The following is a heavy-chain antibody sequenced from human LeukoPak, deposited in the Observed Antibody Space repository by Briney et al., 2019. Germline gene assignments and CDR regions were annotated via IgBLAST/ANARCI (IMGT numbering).Heavy chain of an antibody. CDR2: MNPNSGNT. D-gene: IGHD6-13*01. Sequence: GASVKVSCKASGYTFTSYDINWVRQATGQGLEWMGWMNPNSGNTGYAQKFQGRVTMTRNTSISTAYMELSSLRSEDTAVCYCAASGFVSSSWSGFDYWGQGTLVTVSS. CDR1: GYTFTSYD. V-gene: IGHV1-8*01. CDR3: AASGFVSSSWSGFDY. J-gene: IGHJ4*02.